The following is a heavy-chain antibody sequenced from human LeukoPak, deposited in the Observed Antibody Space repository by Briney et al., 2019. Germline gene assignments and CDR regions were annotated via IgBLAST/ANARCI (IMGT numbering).Heavy chain of an antibody. Sequence: PGRSLRPSCAASGFTFSSYGMHWVRQAPGKGLEWVAVISYDGSNKYYADSVKGRFTISRDNSKNTLYLQMNSLRAEDTAVYYCAKDLRGCSSTSCYEGTNWGQGTLATVSS. J-gene: IGHJ4*02. CDR1: GFTFSSYG. CDR3: AKDLRGCSSTSCYEGTN. CDR2: ISYDGSNK. D-gene: IGHD2-2*01. V-gene: IGHV3-30*18.